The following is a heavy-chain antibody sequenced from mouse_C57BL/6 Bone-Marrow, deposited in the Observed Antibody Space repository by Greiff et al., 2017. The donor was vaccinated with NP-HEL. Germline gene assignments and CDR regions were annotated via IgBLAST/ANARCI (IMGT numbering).Heavy chain of an antibody. CDR1: GYTFTSYW. D-gene: IGHD2-4*01. J-gene: IGHJ2*01. CDR2: IHPNSGST. Sequence: QVQLKQPGAELVKPGASVKLSCKASGYTFTSYWMHWVKQRPGQGLEWIGMIHPNSGSTNYNEKFKSKATLTVDKSSSTAYMQLSSLTSEDSAVYYCARSLLRQFDYWGQGTTLTVSS. V-gene: IGHV1-64*01. CDR3: ARSLLRQFDY.